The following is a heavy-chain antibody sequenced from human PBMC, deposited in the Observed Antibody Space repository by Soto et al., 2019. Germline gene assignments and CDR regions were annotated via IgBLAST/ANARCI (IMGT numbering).Heavy chain of an antibody. Sequence: QVQLVQSGAEVKKPGASVKVSCKASGYTFTSYGISWVRQAPGQGLEWMGWISAYNGNTNYAQKLQGRVTMTTDTSTSPGYMELRSLRSDDTAVYYCARDEGIAVAAIYYFDYWGQGTLVTVSS. J-gene: IGHJ4*02. CDR3: ARDEGIAVAAIYYFDY. CDR2: ISAYNGNT. D-gene: IGHD6-19*01. V-gene: IGHV1-18*01. CDR1: GYTFTSYG.